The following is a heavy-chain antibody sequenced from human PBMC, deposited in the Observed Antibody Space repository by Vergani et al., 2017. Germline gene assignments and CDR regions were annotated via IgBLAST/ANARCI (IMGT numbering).Heavy chain of an antibody. CDR3: AKDLSYSTAWPLFHS. V-gene: IGHV3-30*18. D-gene: IGHD4-11*01. Sequence: QVHLVESGGGVVQPGRSLTLSCVASGFSFRGHGMHWVRQAPGKGLEWVAMISYDGDRRDYGDFAKGRFTISRDSSKTVYLIMNSLRVEDTAMYFCAKDLSYSTAWPLFHSRGQGTLVTVSS. CDR1: GFSFRGHG. J-gene: IGHJ4*02. CDR2: ISYDGDRR.